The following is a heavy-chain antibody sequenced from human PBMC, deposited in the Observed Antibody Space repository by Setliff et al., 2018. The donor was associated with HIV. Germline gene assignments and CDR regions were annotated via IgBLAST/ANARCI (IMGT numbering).Heavy chain of an antibody. J-gene: IGHJ4*02. V-gene: IGHV3-33*01. CDR2: IWYDGSDK. CDR1: GFAFSNCD. Sequence: QPGGSLRLSCAASGFAFSNCDMHWVRQAPGKGLEWVTVIWYDGSDKYYADSVKGRCTISTDNSKKTLSLQMNSLRAVTVRNVAAVDCWGQGTLVTVSS. CDR3: VDC. D-gene: IGHD6-19*01.